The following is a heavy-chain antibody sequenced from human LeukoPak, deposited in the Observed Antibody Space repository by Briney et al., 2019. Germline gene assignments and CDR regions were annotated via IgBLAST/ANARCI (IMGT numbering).Heavy chain of an antibody. Sequence: SETLSLTCTVSGGSISSSSYYWGWIRQPPGKGLEWIGSIYYSGSTYYNPSLKSRVTISVGTSKNQFSLKLSSVTAADTAVYYCARLRDYGDFSRSPFDYWGQGTLVTVSS. V-gene: IGHV4-39*01. J-gene: IGHJ4*02. CDR3: ARLRDYGDFSRSPFDY. CDR1: GGSISSSSYY. D-gene: IGHD4-17*01. CDR2: IYYSGST.